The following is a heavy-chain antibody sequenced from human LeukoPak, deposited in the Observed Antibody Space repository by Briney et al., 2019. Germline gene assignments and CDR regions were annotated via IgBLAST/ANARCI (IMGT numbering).Heavy chain of an antibody. D-gene: IGHD2-15*01. J-gene: IGHJ4*02. CDR1: GFTFNNYA. V-gene: IGHV3-23*01. CDR2: ISGSGGST. CDR3: AKALGYCSGGSCYSYYFDY. Sequence: PGGPLRLSCAASGFTFNNYAMTWVRQAPGKGLEWVSAISGSGGSTYYADSVKGRFTISRDNSRDTLYLQMNSLRAEDTAVYYCAKALGYCSGGSCYSYYFDYWGQGTLVTVSS.